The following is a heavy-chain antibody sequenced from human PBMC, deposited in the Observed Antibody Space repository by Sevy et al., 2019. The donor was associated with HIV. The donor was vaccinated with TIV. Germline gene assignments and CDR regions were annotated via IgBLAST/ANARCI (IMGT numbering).Heavy chain of an antibody. CDR2: ISGSGGRT. J-gene: IGHJ1*01. Sequence: GGSLRLSCAASGFTFSNAWMSWVRQAPGKGLEWVSTISGSGGRTYTAESVRGRLTISRDNSKRTVYLQMNSLRGDDTAIYYCAKDPYSSGEYFQKWGQGARVTVSS. D-gene: IGHD3-22*01. CDR1: GFTFSNAW. CDR3: AKDPYSSGEYFQK. V-gene: IGHV3-23*01.